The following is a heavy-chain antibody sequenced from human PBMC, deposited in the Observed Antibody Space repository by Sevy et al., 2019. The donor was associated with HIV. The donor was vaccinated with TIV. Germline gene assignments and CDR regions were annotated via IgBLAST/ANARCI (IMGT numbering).Heavy chain of an antibody. J-gene: IGHJ6*02. CDR1: GFTFSSYG. V-gene: IGHV3-30*18. CDR2: LSYDGSNK. CDR3: AKGDGGMDV. Sequence: GGSLRLTCAASGFTFSSYGMHWVRQAPGKGLEWVAVLSYDGSNKYYADSVKGRFTISRDNSKNTLYLQMNSLRAEDTAVYYCAKGDGGMDVWGQGTTVTVSS.